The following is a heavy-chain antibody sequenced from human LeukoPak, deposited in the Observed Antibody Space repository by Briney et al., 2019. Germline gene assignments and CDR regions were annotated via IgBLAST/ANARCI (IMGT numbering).Heavy chain of an antibody. Sequence: SETLSLTGTVSGVSISTNYWSWIRQPPGKTLEWLGYVHYGGGTNYNPSLNSRVTISVDTSKNQFSLKLSSVTAADTAIYYCARETYGPFDPWGLGTLVTVSS. CDR3: ARETYGPFDP. CDR1: GVSISTNY. CDR2: VHYGGGT. D-gene: IGHD3-16*01. J-gene: IGHJ5*02. V-gene: IGHV4-59*01.